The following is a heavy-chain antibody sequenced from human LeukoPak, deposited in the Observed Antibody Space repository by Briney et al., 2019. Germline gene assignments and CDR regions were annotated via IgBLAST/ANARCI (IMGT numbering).Heavy chain of an antibody. V-gene: IGHV1-69*13. CDR1: GGTFSSYA. CDR3: ASQPSYIVVVPAASVS. CDR2: IIPIFGTA. D-gene: IGHD2-2*01. Sequence: VASVKVSCKASGGTFSSYAISWVRQAPGQGLEWIGGIIPIFGTANYAQKFQGRVTITADESTSTAYMELSSLRSEDTAVYYCASQPSYIVVVPAASVSWGQGPLVTVSS. J-gene: IGHJ4*02.